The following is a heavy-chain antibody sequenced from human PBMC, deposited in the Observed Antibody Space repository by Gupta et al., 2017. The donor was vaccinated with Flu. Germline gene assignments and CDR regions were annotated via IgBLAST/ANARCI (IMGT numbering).Heavy chain of an antibody. Sequence: VQLQESGPGLVKPSQTLSLTCTVSGGSINSNSQYWNWIRQPAGERLEWIGRIDSSGITDYNPSLMSRVTISLDTSKNQFSLSLKSVTASDTAVYYCATASGFPYYRTDVWGQGTTVTV. CDR2: IDSSGIT. D-gene: IGHD3-22*01. CDR1: GGSINSNSQY. V-gene: IGHV4-61*02. CDR3: ATASGFPYYRTDV. J-gene: IGHJ6*02.